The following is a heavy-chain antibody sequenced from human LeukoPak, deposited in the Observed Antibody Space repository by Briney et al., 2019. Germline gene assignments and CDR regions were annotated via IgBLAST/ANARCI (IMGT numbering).Heavy chain of an antibody. D-gene: IGHD3-22*01. CDR3: ARTKYYYDSSGYPPPFDY. Sequence: SETLSLTCTVSGGSISNYYWSWLRQPPGKGLEWIGYIYYIGSTNYNPSLKSRVTISVDSSKNQFSLKLSSVTAADTAVYYCARTKYYYDSSGYPPPFDYWGQGTLVTVSS. V-gene: IGHV4-59*01. J-gene: IGHJ4*02. CDR2: IYYIGST. CDR1: GGSISNYY.